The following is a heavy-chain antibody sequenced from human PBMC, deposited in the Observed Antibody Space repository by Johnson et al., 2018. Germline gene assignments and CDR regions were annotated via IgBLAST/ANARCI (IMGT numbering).Heavy chain of an antibody. CDR3: SGGGYYDSSGYYPEGFDI. Sequence: QVQLQQWGAGLLKXSETXSLXCAVYGGSFSGYYWSWIRQPPGKGLEWIGEINHSGSTKYNPSLTNRVTISVDTSKNKFSLKLSPVTAADTAVYYCSGGGYYDSSGYYPEGFDIWGQGTMVTVSS. V-gene: IGHV4-34*01. CDR1: GGSFSGYY. CDR2: INHSGST. J-gene: IGHJ3*02. D-gene: IGHD3-22*01.